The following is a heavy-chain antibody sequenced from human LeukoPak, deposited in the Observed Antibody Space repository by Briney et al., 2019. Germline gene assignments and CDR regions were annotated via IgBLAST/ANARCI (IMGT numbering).Heavy chain of an antibody. J-gene: IGHJ4*02. D-gene: IGHD2-21*02. CDR2: INPNSGGT. Sequence: ASVKVSCKASGYTFTGYHMNWVRQAPGQGLEWVGWINPNSGGTNHAQKFQGRVTMTRDTSISTAYMELSRLLSGDTAVYYCARGKTMVYCGGDCYRFDNWGQGTLVTVSS. V-gene: IGHV1-2*02. CDR1: GYTFTGYH. CDR3: ARGKTMVYCGGDCYRFDN.